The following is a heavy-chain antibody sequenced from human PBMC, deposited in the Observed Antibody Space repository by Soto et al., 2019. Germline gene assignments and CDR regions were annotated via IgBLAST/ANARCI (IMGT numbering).Heavy chain of an antibody. CDR1: PHIVGSSY. V-gene: IGHV3-66*02. Sequence: PWGSLRLSCAASPHIVGSSYVSWVRQAPGKGLEWVSVIYTGDTPHYADSVKGRFTMTRDKSANTVYLEVHSLRSQDTAFYYCARGEFWTRLGGVSWFDPWGQGTLVTVSS. CDR2: IYTGDTP. D-gene: IGHD2-8*02. J-gene: IGHJ5*02. CDR3: ARGEFWTRLGGVSWFDP.